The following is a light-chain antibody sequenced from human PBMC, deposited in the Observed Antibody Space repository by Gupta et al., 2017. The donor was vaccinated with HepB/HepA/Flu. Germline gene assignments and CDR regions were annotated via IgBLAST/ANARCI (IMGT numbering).Light chain of an antibody. CDR1: QSVSSN. CDR2: GAS. CDR3: QQDTNWPRT. J-gene: IGKJ3*01. V-gene: IGKV3-15*01. Sequence: EIVMTQSPATLSVSPGERATLSCRASQSVSSNLAWYQQKPGQAPRLLIYGASTRATGIPARFSGSGSGTEFTLTISSLQSEEFSVYYCQQDTNWPRTFGHGTKVDIK.